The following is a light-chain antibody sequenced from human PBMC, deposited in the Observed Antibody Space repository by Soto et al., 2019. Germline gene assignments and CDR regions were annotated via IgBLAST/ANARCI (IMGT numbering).Light chain of an antibody. Sequence: QSALTQPASVSGSPGQSITISCTGTSSDVGGYNYVSWFQHHQGKAPKLIIYEVSYRPSGVAARFSGSKSGDTASLTISGLQAEDEADYYCSSFTNTITRYAFGTGTKLTVL. J-gene: IGLJ1*01. CDR1: SSDVGGYNY. V-gene: IGLV2-14*01. CDR2: EVS. CDR3: SSFTNTITRYA.